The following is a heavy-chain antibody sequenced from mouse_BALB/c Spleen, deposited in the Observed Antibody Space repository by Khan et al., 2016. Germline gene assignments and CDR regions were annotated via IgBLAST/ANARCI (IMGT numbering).Heavy chain of an antibody. D-gene: IGHD2-1*01. CDR3: ARDKDSRLYYGNYGFAY. CDR2: IWAGGST. CDR1: GFSLTSYG. Sequence: QVQLKESGPGLVAPSQSLSITCTVSGFSLTSYGVHWVRQPPGKGLEWLGVIWAGGSTNYNSSLMSRLSISKDNSKSQVFFKMNSLQTDDTAMYYCARDKDSRLYYGNYGFAYWGQGTLVTVSA. J-gene: IGHJ3*01. V-gene: IGHV2-9*02.